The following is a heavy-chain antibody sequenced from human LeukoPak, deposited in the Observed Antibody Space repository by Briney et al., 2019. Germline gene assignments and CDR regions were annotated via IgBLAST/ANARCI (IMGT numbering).Heavy chain of an antibody. D-gene: IGHD3-9*01. V-gene: IGHV3-9*01. CDR2: ISWSSGSI. CDR1: GFIFDDYA. CDR3: AKASGLYYDILTGYYFDY. J-gene: IGHJ4*02. Sequence: PGGSLRLSCAASGFIFDDYAMHWVRQAPGKGLEWVSGISWSSGSIGYADSVKGRFTISRDNAKNSLYLQMNSLRAEDTALYYCAKASGLYYDILTGYYFDYWGQGTLVTVSS.